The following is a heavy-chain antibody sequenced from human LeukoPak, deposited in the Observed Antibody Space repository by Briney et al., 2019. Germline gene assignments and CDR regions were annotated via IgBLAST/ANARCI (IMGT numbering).Heavy chain of an antibody. CDR2: IYKSGST. V-gene: IGHV4-59*08. D-gene: IGHD3-16*01. J-gene: IGHJ4*02. CDR1: GGSISSYY. CDR3: ARLGLGAWAYFDY. Sequence: SEILSLTCTVSGGSISSYYWTWIRQPPGKELEWIGYIYKSGSTNCNPSLQSRVSMSVDTSNNQISLKLTSVTAADTAVYYCARLGLGAWAYFDYWGQGTLVTVSS.